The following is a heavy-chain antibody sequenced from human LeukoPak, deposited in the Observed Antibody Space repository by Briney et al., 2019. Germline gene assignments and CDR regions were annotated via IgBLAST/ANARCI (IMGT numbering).Heavy chain of an antibody. CDR1: GGPISSGSDF. V-gene: IGHV4-61*02. CDR2: IYSSGSA. J-gene: IGHJ4*02. D-gene: IGHD3-10*01. CDR3: ASFSTILGRYFYGRGVFDY. Sequence: SETLSLTCSVSGGPISSGSDFWSWIRQPPGKGLDWIGRIYSSGSANYNPSLKSRVTISADTSKNQFSLRLTSVTAADTAVYYCASFSTILGRYFYGRGVFDYWGQGTLVIVSS.